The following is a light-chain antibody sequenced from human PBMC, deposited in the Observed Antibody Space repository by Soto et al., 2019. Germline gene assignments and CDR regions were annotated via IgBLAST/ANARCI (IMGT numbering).Light chain of an antibody. CDR2: DAS. Sequence: EIVMTQSPATLSVSPGERATLSCRASQSVSIFLAWYQQKPGQAPGLLIHDASNRATGIPARFSGSGSGTDFTLTISSLEPEDFAVYYCQQYGRSPLTFGGGTKVDIK. J-gene: IGKJ4*01. CDR3: QQYGRSPLT. V-gene: IGKV3-11*01. CDR1: QSVSIF.